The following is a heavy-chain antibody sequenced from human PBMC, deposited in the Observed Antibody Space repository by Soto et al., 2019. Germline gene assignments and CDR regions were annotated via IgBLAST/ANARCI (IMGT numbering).Heavy chain of an antibody. Sequence: ASVKVSCKASGYTFTSYDINWVRQATGQGLEWMGWMNPNGGNTGYAQKFQGRATMTRNTSISTAYMELSSLRSEDTAVYYCATAISSFYYYYYGMDVWGQGTTVTVSS. CDR1: GYTFTSYD. J-gene: IGHJ6*02. V-gene: IGHV1-8*01. CDR2: MNPNGGNT. D-gene: IGHD6-6*01. CDR3: ATAISSFYYYYYGMDV.